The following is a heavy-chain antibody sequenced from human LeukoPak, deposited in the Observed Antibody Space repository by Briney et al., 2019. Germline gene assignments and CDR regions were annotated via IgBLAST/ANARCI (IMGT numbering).Heavy chain of an antibody. J-gene: IGHJ3*02. CDR1: GGSISSYY. CDR3: ARPDYGGNADAFDI. V-gene: IGHV4-4*09. CDR2: IYHSGST. D-gene: IGHD4-23*01. Sequence: SETLSLTCTVSGGSISSYYWSWIRQPPGKGLEWIGYIYHSGSTYYNPSLKSRVTISVDRSKNQFSLKLSSVTAADTAVYYCARPDYGGNADAFDIWGQGTMVTVSS.